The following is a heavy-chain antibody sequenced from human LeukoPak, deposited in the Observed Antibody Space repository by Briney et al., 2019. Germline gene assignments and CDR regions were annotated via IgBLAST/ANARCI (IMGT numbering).Heavy chain of an antibody. V-gene: IGHV4-59*01. CDR3: ARGYYYYGIDV. CDR1: GGSISSYY. J-gene: IGHJ6*02. CDR2: IYYSGST. Sequence: SETLSLTCAVSGGSISSYYWSWIRQPPGKGLEWIGYIYYSGSTNYNPSLKSRVTISVDTSKNQFSLKLSSVTAADTAVYYCARGYYYYGIDVWGQGTTVTVSS.